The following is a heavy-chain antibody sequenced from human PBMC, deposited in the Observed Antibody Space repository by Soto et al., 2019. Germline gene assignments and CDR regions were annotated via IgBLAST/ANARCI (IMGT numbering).Heavy chain of an antibody. J-gene: IGHJ4*02. Sequence: ESGGGLVQPGGSLRLSCAASGFTVSSNYMSWVRQAPGKGLEWVSVIYSGGSTYYADSVKGRFTISRDNSKNTLYLQMNSLRAEDTAVYYCARTYSSSWYWIDYWGQGTLVTVSS. CDR3: ARTYSSSWYWIDY. CDR1: GFTVSSNY. CDR2: IYSGGST. V-gene: IGHV3-66*01. D-gene: IGHD6-13*01.